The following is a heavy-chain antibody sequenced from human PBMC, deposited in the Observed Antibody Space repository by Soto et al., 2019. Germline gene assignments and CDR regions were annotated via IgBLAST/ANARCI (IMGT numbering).Heavy chain of an antibody. V-gene: IGHV4-34*01. D-gene: IGHD2-2*01. J-gene: IGHJ4*02. CDR1: GGSFSGYY. CDR3: ARVTDIVVVPAAAKGENYFDY. CDR2: INHSGST. Sequence: SETLSLTCAVYGGSFSGYYWSWIRQPPGKGLEWIGEINHSGSTNYNPSLKSRVTISVDTSKNQFSLKLSSVTAADTAVYYCARVTDIVVVPAAAKGENYFDYWGQGTLVTVSS.